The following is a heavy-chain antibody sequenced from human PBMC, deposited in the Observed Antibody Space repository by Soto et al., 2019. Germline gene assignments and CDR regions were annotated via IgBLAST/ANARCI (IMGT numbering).Heavy chain of an antibody. Sequence: LRLSCAASGFTFSSYAMSWVRQAPGKGLEWVSAISGSGGSTYYADSVKGRFTISRDNSKNTLYLQMNSLRAEDTAVYYCAKDSFRRIAAAGPPVYWGQGTLVTVSS. D-gene: IGHD6-13*01. J-gene: IGHJ4*02. CDR2: ISGSGGST. CDR3: AKDSFRRIAAAGPPVY. V-gene: IGHV3-23*01. CDR1: GFTFSSYA.